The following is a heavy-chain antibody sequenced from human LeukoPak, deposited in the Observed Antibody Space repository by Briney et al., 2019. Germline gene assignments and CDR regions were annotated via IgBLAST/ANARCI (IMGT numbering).Heavy chain of an antibody. V-gene: IGHV3-7*02. Sequence: GGSLRLSCAASGLNNFSTYWMTWFRQAPGRGLEWVANIKEDESETYYVDSVKVRFTISRDNAKNSLYLQMNNLRAEDTAVYYCASAMVDAFDIWGQGTMVTVSS. CDR1: GLNNFSTYW. CDR2: IKEDESET. CDR3: ASAMVDAFDI. D-gene: IGHD5-18*01. J-gene: IGHJ3*02.